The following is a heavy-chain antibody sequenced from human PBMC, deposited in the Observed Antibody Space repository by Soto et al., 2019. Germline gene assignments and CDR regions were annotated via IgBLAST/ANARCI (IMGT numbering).Heavy chain of an antibody. J-gene: IGHJ4*02. V-gene: IGHV6-1*01. CDR3: ARESPATMTATFDH. D-gene: IGHD2-21*02. CDR2: TYYRSRWYY. Sequence: PSQTLSLTCAISGDSVSESSVSWNWIRQSPSRGLEWLGRTYYRSRWYYDYAVSVKSRITINPDTSNNHFSLQLTSVGPEDTAVYYCARESPATMTATFDHWGQGALVTVSS. CDR1: GDSVSESSVS.